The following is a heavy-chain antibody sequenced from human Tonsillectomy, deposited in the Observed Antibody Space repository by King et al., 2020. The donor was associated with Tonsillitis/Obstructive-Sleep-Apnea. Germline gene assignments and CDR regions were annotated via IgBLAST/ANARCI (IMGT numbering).Heavy chain of an antibody. CDR2: INADNGHT. J-gene: IGHJ2*01. CDR1: GHTFTDCA. D-gene: IGHD2-8*02. V-gene: IGHV1-3*03. Sequence: VQLVQSGAEVKKPGASVKVSCKASGHTFTDCAIHWVRQAPGQRPEWMGWINADNGHTQYSQQFQGRLTITRDTSASTAYMELSSVMSEDTAVYYCARRAGFCTGGGCYFENFYFDLWGRGTLVIVSS. CDR3: ARRAGFCTGGGCYFENFYFDL.